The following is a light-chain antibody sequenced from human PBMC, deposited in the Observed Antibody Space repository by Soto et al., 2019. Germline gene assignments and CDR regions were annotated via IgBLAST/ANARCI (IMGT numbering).Light chain of an antibody. CDR1: SSDVGSYDL. Sequence: QSVLTQPASVSGSPGQSITISCSGTSSDVGSYDLVSWYQQQPGKAPKLLIFEVSKRPSGVSNRFSGSKSGNTASLTISGLQAEDEADYHCCSYVGGQTVVLFGGGTKLTVL. J-gene: IGLJ3*02. CDR2: EVS. V-gene: IGLV2-23*02. CDR3: CSYVGGQTVVL.